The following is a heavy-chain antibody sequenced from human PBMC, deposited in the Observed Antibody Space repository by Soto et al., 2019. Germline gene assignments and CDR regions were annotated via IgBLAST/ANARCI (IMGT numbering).Heavy chain of an antibody. CDR1: GGSISSGDYY. Sequence: QVQLQESGPGLVKPSQTLSLTCTVSGGSISSGDYYWSWIRQPPGKGLEWIGYIYYSGSTYYNPSLKSRLTISVDTSTNHFSLKLSSVTAADTAVYYCARSYRCRWYNWFDPWGQGTLVTVSS. CDR2: IYYSGST. CDR3: ARSYRCRWYNWFDP. J-gene: IGHJ5*02. V-gene: IGHV4-30-4*01. D-gene: IGHD6-13*01.